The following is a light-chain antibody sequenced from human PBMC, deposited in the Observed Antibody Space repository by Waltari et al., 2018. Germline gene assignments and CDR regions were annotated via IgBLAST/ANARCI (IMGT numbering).Light chain of an antibody. Sequence: QSVLTQPRSVSGSPGQSVAISCTGTSSDVGGYDYVSWYQQYPGKAPKVMIYGVYKTPSGVPDRFSGSKSGNTASLSISGLQAEDEADYYCCSYANSKWVFGGGTKLTVL. V-gene: IGLV2-11*01. CDR2: GVY. CDR1: SSDVGGYDY. CDR3: CSYANSKWV. J-gene: IGLJ3*02.